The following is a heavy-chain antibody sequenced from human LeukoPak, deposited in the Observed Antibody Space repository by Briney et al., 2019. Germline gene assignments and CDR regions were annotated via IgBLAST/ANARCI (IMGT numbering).Heavy chain of an antibody. D-gene: IGHD1-1*01. CDR2: IYDSGTT. J-gene: IGHJ5*02. CDR3: AKKVESKWFDP. V-gene: IGHV4-59*02. Sequence: SETLSLTCTVSGGSVSGYYWSWVRQPPGKGLEWIGYIYDSGTTNYNPSLKSRVTISEDTSKNQFSLKLTSVTAADTAVYYCAKKVESKWFDPWGQGTLVTVSS. CDR1: GGSVSGYY.